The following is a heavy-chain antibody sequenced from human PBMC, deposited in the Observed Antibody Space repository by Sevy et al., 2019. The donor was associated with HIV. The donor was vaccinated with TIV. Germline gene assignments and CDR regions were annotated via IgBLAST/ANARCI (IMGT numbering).Heavy chain of an antibody. CDR1: GFTFSSYG. V-gene: IGHV3-30*02. CDR3: AKDQGIAAAGYYYYGMDV. D-gene: IGHD6-13*01. J-gene: IGHJ6*02. Sequence: GGSLRLSCAASGFTFSSYGMHWVRQAPGKGLEWVAFIRYDGSNKYYADSVKGRFTISRDNSKNTLYLQMNSLRAEDTAVYYCAKDQGIAAAGYYYYGMDVWGQGTTVTVSS. CDR2: IRYDGSNK.